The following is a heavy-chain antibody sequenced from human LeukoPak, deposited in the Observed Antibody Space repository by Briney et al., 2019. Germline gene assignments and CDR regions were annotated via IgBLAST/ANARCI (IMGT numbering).Heavy chain of an antibody. CDR2: IYQSGST. CDR1: GGSINSGHYY. D-gene: IGHD3-9*01. V-gene: IGHV4-30-2*01. J-gene: IGHJ4*02. CDR3: ARERGDYDTLTGYYPFDY. Sequence: PSQTLSLTCTVSGGSINSGHYYWSWIRRPPGKGLEWIGYIYQSGSTYYNPSLMSRVTISVDRSKTQFSLELSSVTAADTAVYYCARERGDYDTLTGYYPFDYWGQGTLVTVSS.